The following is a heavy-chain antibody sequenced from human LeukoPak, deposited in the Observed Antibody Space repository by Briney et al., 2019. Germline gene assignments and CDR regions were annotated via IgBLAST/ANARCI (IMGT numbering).Heavy chain of an antibody. J-gene: IGHJ4*02. CDR2: ISGSGGST. Sequence: GGSLRLSCAASGFTFSSYAMSWVRQAPGKGLEWVSAISGSGGSTYYADSVKGRFTISRDDSKNTLYLQMNSLRAEDTAVYYCAKLFFALSDYFDYWGQGTLVTVSS. V-gene: IGHV3-23*01. CDR1: GFTFSSYA. D-gene: IGHD3-10*02. CDR3: AKLFFALSDYFDY.